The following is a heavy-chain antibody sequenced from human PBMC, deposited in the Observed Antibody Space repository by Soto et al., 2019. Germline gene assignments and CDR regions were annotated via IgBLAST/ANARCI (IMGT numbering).Heavy chain of an antibody. V-gene: IGHV3-21*01. Sequence: GSLRLSCAASGFTFSSYSMNWVRQAPGKGLEWVSSISSSSSYIYYADSVKGRFTISRDNAKNSLYLQMNSLRAEDTAVYYCARGFVVVPAAFYYYYYGMDVWGQGTTVTVSS. CDR3: ARGFVVVPAAFYYYYYGMDV. D-gene: IGHD2-2*01. CDR1: GFTFSSYS. J-gene: IGHJ6*02. CDR2: ISSSSSYI.